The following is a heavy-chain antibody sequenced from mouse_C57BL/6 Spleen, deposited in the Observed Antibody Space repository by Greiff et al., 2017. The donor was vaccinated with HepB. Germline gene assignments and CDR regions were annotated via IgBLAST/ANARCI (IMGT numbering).Heavy chain of an antibody. CDR3: ARGTTVVALDY. Sequence: ESGPGLVKPSQSLSLTCSVTGYSITSGYYWNWIRQFPGNKLEWMGYISYDGSNNYNPSLKNRISITRDTSKNQFFLKLNSVTTEDTATYYCARGTTVVALDYWGQGTTLTVSS. CDR2: ISYDGSN. D-gene: IGHD1-1*01. J-gene: IGHJ2*01. V-gene: IGHV3-6*01. CDR1: GYSITSGYY.